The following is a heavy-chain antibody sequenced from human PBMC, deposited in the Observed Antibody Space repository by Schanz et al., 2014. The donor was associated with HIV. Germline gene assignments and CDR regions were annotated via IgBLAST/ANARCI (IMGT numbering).Heavy chain of an antibody. Sequence: QVQLMQSGAEVKEPGASVKVSCKASGYTFSGHYLHWVRQAPGQGLEWMGWINPNSGGTNYAQKFQGRVTMTRDTSISTAYMEVSRLRSDDTAVYYWARDRGSISWMGRAFDIWGQGTMVTVSS. V-gene: IGHV1-2*02. CDR2: INPNSGGT. CDR1: GYTFSGHY. J-gene: IGHJ3*02. CDR3: ARDRGSISWMGRAFDI. D-gene: IGHD2-2*01.